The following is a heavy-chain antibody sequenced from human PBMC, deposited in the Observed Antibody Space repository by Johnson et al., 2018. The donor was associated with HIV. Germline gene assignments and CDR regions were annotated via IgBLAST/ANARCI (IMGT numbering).Heavy chain of an antibody. CDR3: ASDAPICFHSSGVRYDALDI. CDR2: ISGSGGST. CDR1: GFTFSSYA. V-gene: IGHV3-23*04. J-gene: IGHJ3*02. Sequence: VQLVESGGGLVQPGRSLRLSCAASGFTFSSYAMSWVRQAPGKGLEWVSAISGSGGSTYYADSVKGRFTLSRDNSQNTLYLQMNSLRAGDTAVYYCASDAPICFHSSGVRYDALDIWGPGAMVTVSS. D-gene: IGHD3-22*01.